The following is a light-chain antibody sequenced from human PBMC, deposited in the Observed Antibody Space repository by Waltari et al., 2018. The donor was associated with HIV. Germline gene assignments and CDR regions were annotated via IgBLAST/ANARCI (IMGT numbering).Light chain of an antibody. CDR2: GAS. V-gene: IGKV3-20*01. J-gene: IGKJ2*01. Sequence: EIVLTQSPGTLSLSPGERAALSCRASQSVSSNYLAWFQQIPGQAPRLLIYGASSRATGIPDRFSGSVSGTDFTLTISRLEPADFAVYYCQQYGDSPYTFGQGTKLEIK. CDR3: QQYGDSPYT. CDR1: QSVSSNY.